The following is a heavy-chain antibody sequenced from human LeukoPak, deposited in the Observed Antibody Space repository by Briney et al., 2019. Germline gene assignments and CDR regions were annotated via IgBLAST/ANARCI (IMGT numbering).Heavy chain of an antibody. CDR3: AREPNYDFWSGQTAFDY. D-gene: IGHD3-3*01. CDR1: GYTFTGYY. J-gene: IGHJ4*02. Sequence: ASVKVSCKASGYTFTGYYMHWVRQAPGQGLEWMGWISPYNANTNYAQKFQGRVSMTTDTSTNTAYLELRSLRSDDTAVYYCAREPNYDFWSGQTAFDYWGQGTLVTVSS. CDR2: ISPYNANT. V-gene: IGHV1-18*04.